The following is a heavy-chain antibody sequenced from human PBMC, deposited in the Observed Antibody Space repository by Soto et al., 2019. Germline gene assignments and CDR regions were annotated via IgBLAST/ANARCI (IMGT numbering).Heavy chain of an antibody. CDR3: ANLDTWSPRPMDV. CDR2: TRSNGEHT. CDR1: GFTFSSFA. V-gene: IGHV3-23*01. J-gene: IGHJ6*02. Sequence: CAGSGFTFSSFALPWVRQAPGKGLEWVSTTRSNGEHTYSADSVKGRFTVSRDNSKHALFLDMTSLRAEDTATYFCANLDTWSPRPMDVWGQGTTVTVSS. D-gene: IGHD3-3*01.